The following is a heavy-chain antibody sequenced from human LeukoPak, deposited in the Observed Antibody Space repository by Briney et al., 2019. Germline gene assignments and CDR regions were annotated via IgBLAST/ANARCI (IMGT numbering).Heavy chain of an antibody. J-gene: IGHJ4*02. Sequence: PGRSLRLSCAASGFTFSSYAMHWVRQAPGKGLEWVAVISYDESNKYYADSVKGRFTISRDNSKNTLYLQMNSLRAEDTAVYYCARTLYYDILTGYPIDYWGQGTLVTVSS. D-gene: IGHD3-9*01. CDR1: GFTFSSYA. CDR3: ARTLYYDILTGYPIDY. CDR2: ISYDESNK. V-gene: IGHV3-30-3*01.